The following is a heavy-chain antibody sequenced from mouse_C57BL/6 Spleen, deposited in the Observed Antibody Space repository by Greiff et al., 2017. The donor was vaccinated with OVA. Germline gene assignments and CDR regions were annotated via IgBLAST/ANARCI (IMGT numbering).Heavy chain of an antibody. CDR3: SRSGLLRSSFAY. CDR2: INPNNGGT. V-gene: IGHV1-18*01. Sequence: EVQLQQSGAELVKPGASVKIPCKASGYTFTDYNMDWVKQSHGKSLEWIGDINPNNGGTIYNQKFKGKATLTVDKSSGTAYMELRSLTSEDTAVYDGSRSGLLRSSFAYWGQGTLVTVSA. D-gene: IGHD1-1*01. J-gene: IGHJ3*01. CDR1: GYTFTDYN.